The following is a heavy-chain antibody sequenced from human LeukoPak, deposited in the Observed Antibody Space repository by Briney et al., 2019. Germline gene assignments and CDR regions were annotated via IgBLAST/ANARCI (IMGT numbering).Heavy chain of an antibody. Sequence: ASVKVSCKASGGTFSSYAISWVRQAPGQGLEWMGWINPTSGGTHYAQKFQGRVTMTRDTSISTAYMELSSLTSDDTAVYYCAREGIAEPDTNWFDPWGQGTLVTVSS. J-gene: IGHJ5*02. CDR2: INPTSGGT. CDR3: AREGIAEPDTNWFDP. V-gene: IGHV1-2*02. D-gene: IGHD6-13*01. CDR1: GGTFSSYA.